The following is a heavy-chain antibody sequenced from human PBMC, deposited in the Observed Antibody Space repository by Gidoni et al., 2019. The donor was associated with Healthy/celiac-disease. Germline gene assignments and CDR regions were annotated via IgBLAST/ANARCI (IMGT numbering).Heavy chain of an antibody. J-gene: IGHJ3*02. CDR1: GGSISSGGYY. CDR3: ARERDQKGRYYGGNQDAFDI. CDR2: IYYSGST. V-gene: IGHV4-31*03. D-gene: IGHD4-17*01. Sequence: QVQLQESGPGLVKPSQTLSLTCTVSGGSISSGGYYWSWIRQHPGKGLEWIGYIYYSGSTYYNPSLKSRVTISVDTSKNQFSLKLSSVTAADTAVYYCARERDQKGRYYGGNQDAFDIWGQGTMVTVSS.